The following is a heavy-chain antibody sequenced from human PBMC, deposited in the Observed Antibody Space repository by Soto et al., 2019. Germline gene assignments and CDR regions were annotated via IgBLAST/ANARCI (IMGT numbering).Heavy chain of an antibody. CDR2: ILYSGST. V-gene: IGHV4-59*01. D-gene: IGHD6-19*01. CDR3: ARKFSGLYSGFGP. J-gene: IGHJ5*02. CDR1: GDSITNYY. Sequence: SETLSLTCSVSGDSITNYYWNWIRQPPGKGLEWIGSILYSGSTNHNPSLKSRVTISIGTSKNQIALKLTSVTAADTAVYYCARKFSGLYSGFGPWGQGVMVTVS.